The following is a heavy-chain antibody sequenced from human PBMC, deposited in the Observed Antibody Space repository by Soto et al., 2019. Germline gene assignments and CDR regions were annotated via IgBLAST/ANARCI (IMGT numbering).Heavy chain of an antibody. CDR3: AKIESRFYYDSTGYYPFDY. V-gene: IGHV3-23*01. CDR1: GFTFSNYA. D-gene: IGHD3-22*01. J-gene: IGHJ4*02. CDR2: LSGSGVST. Sequence: GGSLRLSCAASGFTFSNYAMTWVRQAPGKGLEWVSALSGSGVSTYYADSVMGRFTISRDNSKNTVYLQMNSLRAEDMAVYYCAKIESRFYYDSTGYYPFDYWGQGTLVTVSS.